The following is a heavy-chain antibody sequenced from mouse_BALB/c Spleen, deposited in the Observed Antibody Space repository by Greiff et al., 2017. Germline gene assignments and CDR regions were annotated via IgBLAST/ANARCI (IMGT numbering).Heavy chain of an antibody. V-gene: IGHV5-17*02. J-gene: IGHJ2*01. D-gene: IGHD4-1*01. CDR1: GFTFSSFG. Sequence: EVKVVESGGGLVQPGGSRKLSCAASGFTFSSFGMHWVRQAPEKGLEWVAYISSGSSTIYYADTVKGRFTISRDNPKNTLFLQMTSLRSEDTAMYYCARELGRRYFDYWGQGTTLTVSS. CDR2: ISSGSSTI. CDR3: ARELGRRYFDY.